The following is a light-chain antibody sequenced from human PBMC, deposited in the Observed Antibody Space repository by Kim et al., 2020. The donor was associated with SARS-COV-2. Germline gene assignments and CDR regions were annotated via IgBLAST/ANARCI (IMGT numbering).Light chain of an antibody. CDR1: QGIGTS. J-gene: IGKJ1*01. CDR2: GTS. Sequence: AIQFAQSPSSLSASVGDRVTITCRASQGIGTSLAWYRQRPGKAPQLLMEGTSTLESGVPSGFTGSGSGTDFILTISSLQPEDFATYYCQQFKSFPPTFGQGTKVDIK. CDR3: QQFKSFPPT. V-gene: IGKV1-13*02.